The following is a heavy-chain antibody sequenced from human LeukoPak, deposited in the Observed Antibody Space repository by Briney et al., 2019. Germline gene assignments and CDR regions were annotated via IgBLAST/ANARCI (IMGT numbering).Heavy chain of an antibody. CDR1: GYTFTGYY. J-gene: IGHJ6*02. CDR3: ARGPPMVRGVPKFYYYYGMDV. D-gene: IGHD3-10*01. V-gene: IGHV1-2*02. CDR2: INPNSGGT. Sequence: GASVKVSCKASGYTFTGYYMHWVRQAPGQGLEWMGWINPNSGGTNYAQKFQGRVTMTRDTSISTAYMELSRLRSDDTAVYYCARGPPMVRGVPKFYYYYGMDVWGQGTTVTVSS.